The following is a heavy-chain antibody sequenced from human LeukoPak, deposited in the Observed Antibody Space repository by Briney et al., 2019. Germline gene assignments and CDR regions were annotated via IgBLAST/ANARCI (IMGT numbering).Heavy chain of an antibody. CDR3: ARAGRGWLQSPVDY. CDR1: GGSISSGDYY. CDR2: IYYSGST. V-gene: IGHV4-30-4*01. J-gene: IGHJ4*02. D-gene: IGHD5-24*01. Sequence: SETLSITCTVSGGSISSGDYYWSWIRQPPGKGLEWIGYIYYSGSTYYNPSLKSRVTISVDTSKNQFSLKLSSVTAADTAVYYCARAGRGWLQSPVDYWGQGTLVTVSS.